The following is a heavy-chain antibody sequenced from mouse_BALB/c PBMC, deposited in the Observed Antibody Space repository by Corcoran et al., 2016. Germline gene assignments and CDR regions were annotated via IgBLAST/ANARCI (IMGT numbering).Heavy chain of an antibody. CDR1: GYTFTSYV. J-gene: IGHJ4*01. CDR2: INPYNDGT. V-gene: IGHV1S136*01. Sequence: EAQLKQSGPELVKPGASVKMSGKASGYTFTSYVMHRVKQKPGQGLELIGYINPYNDGTKYNEKFRGKATLTSDKSSSTAYMELSSLTSEDSAVYYCVRGGGNHVSAMNYWGQGTSVTVS. CDR3: VRGGGNHVSAMNY. D-gene: IGHD1-1*02.